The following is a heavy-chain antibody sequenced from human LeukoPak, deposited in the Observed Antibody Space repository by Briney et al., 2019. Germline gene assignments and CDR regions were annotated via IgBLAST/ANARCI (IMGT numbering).Heavy chain of an antibody. CDR3: ARGGSGSYKYYFDY. V-gene: IGHV1-18*01. CDR2: ISTYNGNT. Sequence: ASVKVSCKASGYTFIPSGISWVRQAPGQGLEWMGWISTYNGNTKYPQKVQGRVTLTTDTSTSTVYMELSSLRSEDTAVYYCARGGSGSYKYYFDYWGQGTLVTVSP. J-gene: IGHJ4*02. D-gene: IGHD1-26*01. CDR1: GYTFIPSG.